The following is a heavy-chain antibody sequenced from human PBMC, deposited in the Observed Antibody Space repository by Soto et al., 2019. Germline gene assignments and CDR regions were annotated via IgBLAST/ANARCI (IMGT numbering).Heavy chain of an antibody. D-gene: IGHD2-21*02. J-gene: IGHJ5*02. CDR2: ISAYNGNK. V-gene: IGHV1-18*04. Sequence: ASVKVSCKASGYTFTSYGISCVRQAPGQGLEWMGWISAYNGNKNYAQKLQGRVTMTTATSTSPANMDLQSMRSDAPAVYYCARDRGRVVVTAIPGAWFDPWGQGTLVAVSS. CDR3: ARDRGRVVVTAIPGAWFDP. CDR1: GYTFTSYG.